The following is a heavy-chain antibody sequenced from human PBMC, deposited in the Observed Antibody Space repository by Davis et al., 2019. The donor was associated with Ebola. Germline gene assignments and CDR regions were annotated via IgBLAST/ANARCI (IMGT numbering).Heavy chain of an antibody. CDR3: ARASFGATGAPGWLDP. Sequence: PSETLSLTCAVTGDSVTSHYWTWVRQSPERGLEWIGYIYNTESVAYRPSLRGRVTLSVDASKNHLSLQLTSVTAADTATYYCARASFGATGAPGWLDPGGHG. D-gene: IGHD3-3*01. V-gene: IGHV4-59*02. J-gene: IGHJ5*02. CDR2: IYNTESV. CDR1: GDSVTSHY.